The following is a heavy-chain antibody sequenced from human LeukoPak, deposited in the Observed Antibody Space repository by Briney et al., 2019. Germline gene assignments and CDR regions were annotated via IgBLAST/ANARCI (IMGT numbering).Heavy chain of an antibody. CDR1: GGSISSGGYY. CDR2: IYYSGST. J-gene: IGHJ2*01. CDR3: ARDWNNWYFDL. V-gene: IGHV4-31*03. D-gene: IGHD1/OR15-1a*01. Sequence: SQTLSLTCTVSGGSISSGGYYWSWIRQHPGKGLEWIGYIYYSGSTYYNPSLKSRVTISVGTSKNQFSLKLSSVTAADTAVYYCARDWNNWYFDLWGRGTLVTVSS.